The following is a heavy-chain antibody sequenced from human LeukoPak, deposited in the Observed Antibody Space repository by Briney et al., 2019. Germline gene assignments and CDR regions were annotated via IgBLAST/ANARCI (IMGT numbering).Heavy chain of an antibody. Sequence: SETLSLTCAVSSGSISGSYWSWIRQPPWKGLEWIGHIYYTGSTNYNPSFRSRVTMSLDRSKNQFSLKVRSVTAADTAVYYCARHYSSGTYPLDYWGQGTLVTVSS. CDR1: SGSISGSY. CDR2: IYYTGST. D-gene: IGHD3-10*01. J-gene: IGHJ4*02. V-gene: IGHV4-59*08. CDR3: ARHYSSGTYPLDY.